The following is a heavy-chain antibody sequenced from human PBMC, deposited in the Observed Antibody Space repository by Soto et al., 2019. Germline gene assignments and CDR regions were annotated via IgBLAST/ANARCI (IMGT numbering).Heavy chain of an antibody. CDR3: AKEVSLGSTVDLGY. CDR2: ISGSGGST. CDR1: GFTFTIFA. Sequence: GGSLRLSCAASGFTFTIFAMSWVRQSPGKGLEWVSTISGSGGSTYYADAVKGRFTISRDNSMGTLYLQMKSLRVEDTAIYYCAKEVSLGSTVDLGYWGQGTLVTVSA. V-gene: IGHV3-23*01. D-gene: IGHD7-27*01. J-gene: IGHJ4*02.